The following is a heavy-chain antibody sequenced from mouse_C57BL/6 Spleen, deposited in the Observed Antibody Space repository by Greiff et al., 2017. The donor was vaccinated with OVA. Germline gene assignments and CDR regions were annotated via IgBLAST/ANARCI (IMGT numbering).Heavy chain of an antibody. Sequence: VQLQQSGAELVRPGASVTLSCKASGYTFTDYEMHWVKQTPVHGLEWIGAIDPETGGTAYNQKFKGKAILTADKSSSTAYMELRSLTSEDSAVYYCTRGGYTRYYFDDWGQGTTLTVSS. CDR3: TRGGYTRYYFDD. J-gene: IGHJ2*01. CDR2: IDPETGGT. CDR1: GYTFTDYE. D-gene: IGHD5-1-1*01. V-gene: IGHV1-15*01.